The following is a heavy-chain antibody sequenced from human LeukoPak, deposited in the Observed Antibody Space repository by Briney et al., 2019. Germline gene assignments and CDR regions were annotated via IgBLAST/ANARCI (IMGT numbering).Heavy chain of an antibody. CDR2: INHSGGT. CDR3: ASAMIGVPDDAFDI. Sequence: SETLSLTCAVYGGSFSGYYWSWIRQPPGKGLEWIGEINHSGGTNYNPSLKSRVTISVDTSKNQFSLKLSSVTAADTAVYYCASAMIGVPDDAFDIWGKGKMVTVSS. D-gene: IGHD3-22*01. J-gene: IGHJ3*02. CDR1: GGSFSGYY. V-gene: IGHV4-34*01.